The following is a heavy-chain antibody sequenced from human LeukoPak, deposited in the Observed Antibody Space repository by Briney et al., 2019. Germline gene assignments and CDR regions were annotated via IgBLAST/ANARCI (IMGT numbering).Heavy chain of an antibody. CDR1: GFTVSSNY. CDR3: TRDLPYSYGSGSYYSDY. D-gene: IGHD3-10*01. J-gene: IGHJ4*02. V-gene: IGHV3-66*01. CDR2: IYSGGST. Sequence: GGSLRLSCAASGFTVSSNYMSWVRQAPGKGLEWVSLIYSGGSTYYAESVRGRFSISRDNSKNTLYLQMNSLRAEDTAVYYCTRDLPYSYGSGSYYSDYWGQGTLVTVSS.